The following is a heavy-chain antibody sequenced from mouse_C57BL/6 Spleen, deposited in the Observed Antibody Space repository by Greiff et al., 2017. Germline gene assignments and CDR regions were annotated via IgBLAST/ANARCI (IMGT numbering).Heavy chain of an antibody. V-gene: IGHV1-62-2*01. CDR2: FYPGSGSI. Sequence: VQLVESGAELVKPGASVKLSCKASGYTFTEYTIHWVKQRSGQGLEWSGWFYPGSGSIKYNEKFKDKATLTADKSSSTVYMELSRLTSEDSAVYFCARHEDGYSNYGAMDYWGQGTSVTVSS. J-gene: IGHJ4*01. CDR1: GYTFTEYT. D-gene: IGHD2-5*01. CDR3: ARHEDGYSNYGAMDY.